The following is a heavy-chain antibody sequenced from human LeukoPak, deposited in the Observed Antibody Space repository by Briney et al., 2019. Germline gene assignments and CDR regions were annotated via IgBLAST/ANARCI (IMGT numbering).Heavy chain of an antibody. V-gene: IGHV3-23*01. CDR2: ISGSGGST. CDR1: GLTFSNAW. J-gene: IGHJ4*02. D-gene: IGHD5-18*01. CDR3: ARTIQLWDDFDY. Sequence: GGSLRLSCAASGLTFSNAWMSWVRQAPGKGLEWVSAISGSGGSTYYADSVKGRFTISRDNSKNTLYLQMNSLRAEDTAVYYCARTIQLWDDFDYWGQGTLVTVSS.